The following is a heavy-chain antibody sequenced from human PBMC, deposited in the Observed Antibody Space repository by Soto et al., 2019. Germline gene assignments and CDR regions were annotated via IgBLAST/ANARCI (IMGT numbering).Heavy chain of an antibody. V-gene: IGHV3-74*03. J-gene: IGHJ4*02. CDR2: IKSDGSYT. D-gene: IGHD3-22*01. CDR1: GFTFNTYW. CDR3: ATGGSGYFTY. Sequence: EVQLVESGGGLVQPGGSLRLSCAASGFTFNTYWMQWVRQAPGKGLVWVSRIKSDGSYTTYADSVKGRFTISRDNAKNTLFVQMKSLGAEDTAVYYCATGGSGYFTYWGQGTLVTVSS.